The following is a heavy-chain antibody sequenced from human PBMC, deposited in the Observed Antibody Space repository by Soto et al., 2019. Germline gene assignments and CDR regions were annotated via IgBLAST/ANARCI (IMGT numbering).Heavy chain of an antibody. J-gene: IGHJ6*02. V-gene: IGHV1-69*13. CDR1: GGTFSSYA. CDR3: ARGGYYYDTRGVYYYYYGMDV. CDR2: IIPIFGTA. Sequence: SVKVSCKASGGTFSSYAISWVRQALGQGLEWMGGIIPIFGTANYAQKFQGRVTITADESTSTAYMELSSLRSEDTAVYYCARGGYYYDTRGVYYYYYGMDVWGQGTTVTVS. D-gene: IGHD3-22*01.